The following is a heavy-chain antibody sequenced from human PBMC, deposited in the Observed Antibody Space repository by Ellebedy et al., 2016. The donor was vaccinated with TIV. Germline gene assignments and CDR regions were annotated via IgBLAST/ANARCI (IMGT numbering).Heavy chain of an antibody. D-gene: IGHD4-17*01. CDR2: ISYSGST. CDR1: GGSISSYY. J-gene: IGHJ2*01. CDR3: ARTYRDYVDWYFDL. Sequence: MPSETLSLTCTVSGGSISSYYWSWIRQPPGKGLEWIGYISYSGSTNYNPSLKSRVTISVDTSKNQFSLQLSSVTAADTAVYYCARTYRDYVDWYFDLWGRGTLVTVSS. V-gene: IGHV4-59*08.